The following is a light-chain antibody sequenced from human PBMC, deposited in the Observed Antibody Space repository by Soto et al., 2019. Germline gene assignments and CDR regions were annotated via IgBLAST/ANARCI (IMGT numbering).Light chain of an antibody. CDR3: QRYGTSPQT. CDR2: GAS. J-gene: IGKJ1*01. CDR1: QSLTNSN. V-gene: IGKV3-20*01. Sequence: EIVLTQSPGTLSLSPGGRATLSCRASQSLTNSNLAWYQQRPGQAPRLLIYGASSRATGIPDRFSGSGSGTDFTLTISRLEPEDFAVYYCQRYGTSPQTFGRGTKVDIK.